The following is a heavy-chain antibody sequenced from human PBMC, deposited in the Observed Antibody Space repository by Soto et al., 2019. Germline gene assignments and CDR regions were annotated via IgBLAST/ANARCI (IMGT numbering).Heavy chain of an antibody. CDR2: ISGSGGST. J-gene: IGHJ6*03. CDR3: ATKASYDFWSRAYYYYMDV. Sequence: PGGSLRLSCAASGFTFSSYAMSWVRQAPGKGLEWVSAISGSGGSTYYADSVKGRFTISRDNSKNTLYLQMNSLRAEDTAVYYCATKASYDFWSRAYYYYMDVWGKGTTVTV. CDR1: GFTFSSYA. D-gene: IGHD3-3*01. V-gene: IGHV3-23*01.